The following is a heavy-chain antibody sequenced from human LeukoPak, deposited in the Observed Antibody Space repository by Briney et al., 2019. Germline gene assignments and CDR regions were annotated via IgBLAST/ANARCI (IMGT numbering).Heavy chain of an antibody. CDR3: ESPRAQVITSGSAGAFDI. Sequence: GASVKVSCTASGGTFSSYAISWVRHAPAQGLEWMGGIIPIFGTANYAQKFQGRVTITTDESTSTAYMELSSLRSEDTAVYYCESPRAQVITSGSAGAFDIWGKRTMVTVSS. CDR1: GGTFSSYA. J-gene: IGHJ3*02. D-gene: IGHD1-26*01. CDR2: IIPIFGTA. V-gene: IGHV1-69*05.